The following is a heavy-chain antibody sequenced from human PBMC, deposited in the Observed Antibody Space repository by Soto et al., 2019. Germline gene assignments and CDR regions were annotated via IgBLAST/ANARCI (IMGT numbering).Heavy chain of an antibody. CDR1: GFTFSNYA. V-gene: IGHV3-23*01. CDR3: AKVGAAAETDY. D-gene: IGHD6-13*01. Sequence: GSLRLSCAASGFTFSNYAMRWVRQAPGKGLQWVSTISGSGYNTYYADSVKGRFSTSRDNSENTLYLQMNSLRAEDTAVYYCAKVGAAAETDYWGQGTLVTVSS. CDR2: ISGSGYNT. J-gene: IGHJ4*02.